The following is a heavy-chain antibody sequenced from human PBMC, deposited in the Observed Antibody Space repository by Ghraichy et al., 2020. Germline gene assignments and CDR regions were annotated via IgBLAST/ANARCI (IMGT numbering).Heavy chain of an antibody. V-gene: IGHV3-53*01. CDR2: LYGGGAT. CDR1: DFTVSSNY. CDR3: ARDVGSSAYYGLDV. J-gene: IGHJ6*02. D-gene: IGHD2-2*01. Sequence: TLSLTCAASDFTVSSNYMNWVRQAPGRGLEWVSVLYGGGATYYADSVKGRFVISRDESKNNLYLQMNSLRVEDTAVYYCARDVGSSAYYGLDVWGQGTTVIVSS.